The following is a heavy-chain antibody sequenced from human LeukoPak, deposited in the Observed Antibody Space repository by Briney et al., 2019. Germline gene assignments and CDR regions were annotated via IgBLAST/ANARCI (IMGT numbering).Heavy chain of an antibody. Sequence: PGGSLRLSCTASGFSFRSYAMSWVRQAPGKGLEWVSAITDSGGDTYHADSVKGRFTISRDNSKNTLYLQMNSLRAEDTAVYYCAKLEGYGDYDYYYYGMDVWGQGTTVTVSS. CDR1: GFSFRSYA. V-gene: IGHV3-23*01. J-gene: IGHJ6*02. CDR3: AKLEGYGDYDYYYYGMDV. D-gene: IGHD4-17*01. CDR2: ITDSGGDT.